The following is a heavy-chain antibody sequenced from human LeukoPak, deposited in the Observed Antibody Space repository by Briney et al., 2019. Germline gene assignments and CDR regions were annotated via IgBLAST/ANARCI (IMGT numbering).Heavy chain of an antibody. J-gene: IGHJ4*02. Sequence: GGSLRLSCAASGFTFSTYSMNWVRQAPGKGLEWVSYISSSSSIIYYADSVKGRFTISSDNAKNSLYLQMNSLRAEDTAVYYCARDPRGYCRGGSCHKPYYFDYWGQGTLVTVSS. D-gene: IGHD2-15*01. CDR1: GFTFSTYS. CDR2: ISSSSSII. V-gene: IGHV3-48*01. CDR3: ARDPRGYCRGGSCHKPYYFDY.